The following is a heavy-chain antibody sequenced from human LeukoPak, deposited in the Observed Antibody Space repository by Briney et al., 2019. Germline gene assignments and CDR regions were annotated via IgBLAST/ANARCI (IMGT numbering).Heavy chain of an antibody. J-gene: IGHJ6*03. V-gene: IGHV4-61*02. CDR1: GGSISSGSYY. Sequence: SETLSLTCSVSGGSISSGSYYWSWIRQPAGKGLEWIGRIYTSGSTNYNPSLKSRVNISVDTSKNQFALKLSSVTAADTAVYYCARAGSGSYSSYYYYMDVWGKGTTVTISS. CDR3: ARAGSGSYSSYYYYMDV. D-gene: IGHD1-26*01. CDR2: IYTSGST.